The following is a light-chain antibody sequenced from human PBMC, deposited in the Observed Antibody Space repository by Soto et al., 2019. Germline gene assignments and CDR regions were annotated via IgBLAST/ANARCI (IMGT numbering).Light chain of an antibody. Sequence: QALVTQPPSVSGAPGQRVTISCTGSSSNIGAGYDVHWYQQLPGTAPKLLIYGNSNRPSGVPDRFSGSKSGTSASLAITGLQAEDEADYYCQSYDSSLSENVVFGGGTKVTVL. V-gene: IGLV1-40*01. CDR1: SSNIGAGYD. CDR3: QSYDSSLSENVV. J-gene: IGLJ2*01. CDR2: GNS.